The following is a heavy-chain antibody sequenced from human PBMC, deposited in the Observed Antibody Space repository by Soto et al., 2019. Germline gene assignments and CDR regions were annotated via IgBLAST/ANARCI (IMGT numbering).Heavy chain of an antibody. CDR2: ISYNGGNH. Sequence: GGSLRLSCAASRFSFSTYGMHWVRQAPGKGLDWVATISYNGGNHYYADSVKGRFTISRDNSKDTLYLQMNSLRAEDTAVYYCAKDAEWLVPKYYYGLDVWGQGTTVTVSS. CDR3: AKDAEWLVPKYYYGLDV. V-gene: IGHV3-30*18. D-gene: IGHD6-19*01. J-gene: IGHJ6*02. CDR1: RFSFSTYG.